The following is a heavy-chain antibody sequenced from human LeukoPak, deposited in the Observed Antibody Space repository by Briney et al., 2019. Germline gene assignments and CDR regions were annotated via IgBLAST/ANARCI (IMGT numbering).Heavy chain of an antibody. CDR2: ISAYNGNT. V-gene: IGHV1-18*04. CDR3: ARKGYSSGWYREGSDAFDI. Sequence: ASVKVSCKASGYTFTGYYMHWVRQAPGQGLEWMGWISAYNGNTNYAQKLQGRVTMTTDTSTSTAYMELRSLRSDDTAVYYCARKGYSSGWYREGSDAFDIWGQGTMVTVSS. J-gene: IGHJ3*02. CDR1: GYTFTGYY. D-gene: IGHD6-19*01.